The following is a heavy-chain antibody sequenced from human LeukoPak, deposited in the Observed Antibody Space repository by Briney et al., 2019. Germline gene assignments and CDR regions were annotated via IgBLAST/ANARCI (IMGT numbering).Heavy chain of an antibody. D-gene: IGHD6-19*01. CDR3: VRDGISVAANAFDV. Sequence: GGSLRLSCAASGFTFSSYAMSWVRQVPGKGLEWVSAISGSSSDTYYADSVKGRFTISRDNSKSTLYLQMNSLRVEDTALYYCVRDGISVAANAFDVWGQGTMVTVSS. CDR2: ISGSSSDT. J-gene: IGHJ3*01. CDR1: GFTFSSYA. V-gene: IGHV3-23*01.